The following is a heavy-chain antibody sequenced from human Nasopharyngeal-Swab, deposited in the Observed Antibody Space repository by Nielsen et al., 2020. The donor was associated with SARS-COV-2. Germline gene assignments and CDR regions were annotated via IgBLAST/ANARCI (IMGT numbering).Heavy chain of an antibody. CDR3: GRRVKGDFDY. J-gene: IGHJ4*02. D-gene: IGHD3-16*01. CDR1: GFIFDNYV. Sequence: GESLKISCAASGFIFDNYVMHWVRQAPGKGLEWVSAISDEGDRTDYADSVKGRFTVSRGNSKNTLDLQTNSLRAEDTAIYYCGRRVKGDFDYWGQGTLVTVSS. V-gene: IGHV3-23*01. CDR2: ISDEGDRT.